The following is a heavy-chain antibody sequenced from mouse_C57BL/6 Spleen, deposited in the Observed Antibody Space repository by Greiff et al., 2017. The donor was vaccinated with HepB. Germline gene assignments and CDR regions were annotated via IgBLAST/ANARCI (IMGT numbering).Heavy chain of an antibody. V-gene: IGHV1-69*01. CDR2: IDPSDSYT. CDR1: GYTFTSYW. D-gene: IGHD1-1*01. J-gene: IGHJ1*03. Sequence: QVQLQQPGAELVMPGASVKLSCKASGYTFTSYWMHWVKQRPGQGLEWIGEIDPSDSYTNYNQKFKGKSTLTVDKSSSTAYMQLSSLTSEDSAVYYCARRGYYYGSSLPYWYFDVWGTGTTVTVSS. CDR3: ARRGYYYGSSLPYWYFDV.